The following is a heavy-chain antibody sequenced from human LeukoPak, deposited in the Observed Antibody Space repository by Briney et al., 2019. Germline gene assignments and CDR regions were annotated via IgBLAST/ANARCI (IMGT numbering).Heavy chain of an antibody. V-gene: IGHV1-8*01. CDR3: ARGGAGTTYCDY. CDR2: MNPNSGNT. CDR1: GYTFTSYD. D-gene: IGHD1-7*01. J-gene: IGHJ4*02. Sequence: ASVKVSRKASGYTFTSYDINWVRQATGQGLEWMGWMNPNSGNTGYAQKFQGRVTMTRNTSISTAYMELSSLRSEDTAVYYCARGGAGTTYCDYWGQGTLVTVSS.